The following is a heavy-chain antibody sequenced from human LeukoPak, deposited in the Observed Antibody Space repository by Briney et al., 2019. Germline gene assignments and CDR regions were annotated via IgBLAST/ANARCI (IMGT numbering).Heavy chain of an antibody. D-gene: IGHD3-22*01. CDR3: ARDQGYYDSSGPIDY. Sequence: GGSLRLSCAASGFTFSSYWMNWVRQAPGKGLERVSSISSSSSYIYYADLVKGRFTISRDNAKNSLYLQMNSLRAEDTAVYYCARDQGYYDSSGPIDYWGQGTLVTVSS. V-gene: IGHV3-21*01. CDR2: ISSSSSYI. J-gene: IGHJ4*02. CDR1: GFTFSSYW.